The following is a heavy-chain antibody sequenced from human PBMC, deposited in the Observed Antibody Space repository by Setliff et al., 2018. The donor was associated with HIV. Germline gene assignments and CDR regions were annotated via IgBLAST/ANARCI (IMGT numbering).Heavy chain of an antibody. J-gene: IGHJ4*02. CDR2: INPSGDST. Sequence: ASVKVSCKASGYTFTSYYMHWVRQAPGQGLEWMGIINPSGDSTSYAQKFQGRVTMTRDTSTNTVYMELSSLRSEDTAMYYCARLGDFWSGYYYFDYWGQGTLVTVSS. D-gene: IGHD3-3*01. CDR1: GYTFTSYY. V-gene: IGHV1-46*01. CDR3: ARLGDFWSGYYYFDY.